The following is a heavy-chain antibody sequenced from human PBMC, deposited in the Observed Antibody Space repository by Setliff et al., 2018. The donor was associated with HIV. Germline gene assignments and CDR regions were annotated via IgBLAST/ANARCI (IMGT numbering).Heavy chain of an antibody. J-gene: IGHJ3*02. D-gene: IGHD3-10*01. CDR2: IYHSGST. V-gene: IGHV4-4*02. CDR1: GDSITSTTW. CDR3: ARGDGEASFDI. Sequence: SETLSLTCSVSGDSITSTTWWTWVRQPPGKGLEWIGEIYHSGSTNYSPSLNSRVTISLDKSKNQFSLKLTSVNAADTAVYYCARGDGEASFDIWGRGTMVTVS.